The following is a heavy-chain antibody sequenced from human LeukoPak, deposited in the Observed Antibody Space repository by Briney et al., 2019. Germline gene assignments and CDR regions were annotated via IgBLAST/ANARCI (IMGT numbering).Heavy chain of an antibody. CDR1: GFSFNGYG. CDR3: TTDEWNRLLDY. V-gene: IGHV3-30-3*01. J-gene: IGHJ4*02. Sequence: PGRSLRLSCLASGFSFNGYGMHWVRQAPGKGLEWVSLISSDGSGKYYADSVKGRFTTSRDMSKNTLYLQMNSLKTEDTAVYYCTTDEWNRLLDYWGQGTLVTVSS. CDR2: ISSDGSGK. D-gene: IGHD1-1*01.